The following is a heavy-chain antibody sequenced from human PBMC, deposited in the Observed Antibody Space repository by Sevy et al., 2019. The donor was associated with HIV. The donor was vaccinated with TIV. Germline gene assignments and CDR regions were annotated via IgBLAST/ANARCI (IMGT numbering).Heavy chain of an antibody. CDR3: ARTGSYADTYYYYYAMDV. J-gene: IGHJ6*02. Sequence: GGSLRLSCSASGFTVSINYMTWVRQAPGKGLEWVSVIYSDGTTHHGDSVKGRFTISRDNSENTLYLQMNSLRAEDTAVYYCARTGSYADTYYYYYAMDVWGPGTTVTVSS. CDR1: GFTVSINY. V-gene: IGHV3-66*01. CDR2: IYSDGTT. D-gene: IGHD3-16*01.